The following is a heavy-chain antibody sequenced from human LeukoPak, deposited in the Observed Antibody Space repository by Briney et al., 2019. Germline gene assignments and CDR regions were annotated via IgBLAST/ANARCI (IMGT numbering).Heavy chain of an antibody. CDR2: INHSGST. CDR3: AGVRFSSFDY. D-gene: IGHD2-8*01. Sequence: SETLSLTCAVYGGSFSGYYWSWMRQPPGKGLEWIGEINHSGSTNYNPSLKSRVTISVDTSKNQFSLKLSSVTAADTAVYYCAGVRFSSFDYWGQGTLVTVSS. V-gene: IGHV4-34*01. CDR1: GGSFSGYY. J-gene: IGHJ4*02.